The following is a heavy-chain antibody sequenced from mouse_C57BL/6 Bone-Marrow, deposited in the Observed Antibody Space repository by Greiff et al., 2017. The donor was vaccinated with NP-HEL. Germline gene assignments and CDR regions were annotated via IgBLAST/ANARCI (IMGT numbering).Heavy chain of an antibody. CDR1: GYTFTSYG. CDR3: AREGIYDGYYVAY. CDR2: IDPRSGNT. V-gene: IGHV1-81*01. J-gene: IGHJ3*01. D-gene: IGHD2-3*01. Sequence: VMLVESGAELARPGASVKLSCKASGYTFTSYGISWVKQRPGQGLEWIGEIDPRSGNTYYNEKFKGKATLTADKSSSTAYMELRSLTSEDSAVYFCAREGIYDGYYVAYWGQGTLVTVSA.